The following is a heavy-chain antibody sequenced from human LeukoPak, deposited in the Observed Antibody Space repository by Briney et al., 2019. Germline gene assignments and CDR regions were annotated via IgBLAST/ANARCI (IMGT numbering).Heavy chain of an antibody. V-gene: IGHV3-30*03. J-gene: IGHJ3*02. CDR3: ATSYIVVVTARDAFDI. Sequence: PGGSLRLSCAASGFTFSSYGMHWVRQAPGKGLEWVAVISYDGSNKYYADSVEGRFTISRDNSKNTLYLQMNSLRAEDTAVYYCATSYIVVVTARDAFDIWGQGTMVTVSS. D-gene: IGHD2-21*02. CDR1: GFTFSSYG. CDR2: ISYDGSNK.